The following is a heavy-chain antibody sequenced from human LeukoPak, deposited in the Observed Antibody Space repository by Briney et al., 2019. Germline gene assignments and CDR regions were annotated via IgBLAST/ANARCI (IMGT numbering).Heavy chain of an antibody. V-gene: IGHV4-39*07. CDR1: GGSISSSSYY. J-gene: IGHJ2*01. Sequence: SSETLSLTCTVSGGSISSSSYYWGWIRQPPGKGLEWIGSIYYSGSTYYNPSLKSRVTMSVDTSKNQFSLKLSSVTAADTAVYYCARENSNYWYFDLWGRGTLVTVSS. D-gene: IGHD4-11*01. CDR3: ARENSNYWYFDL. CDR2: IYYSGST.